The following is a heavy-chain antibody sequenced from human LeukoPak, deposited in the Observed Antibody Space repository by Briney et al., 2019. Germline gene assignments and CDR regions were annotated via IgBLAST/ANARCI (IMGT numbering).Heavy chain of an antibody. J-gene: IGHJ4*02. CDR2: ISSSGSNT. CDR3: AKDGRYCSSNICYQYFDS. Sequence: GGSLRLSCAASEFTYGMNWVRQAPGKGLECVSAISSSGSNTYYADSVKGRFTISRDNSKNTLYLQMNSLRAEDTAVYYCAKDGRYCSSNICYQYFDSWGQGALVTVSS. D-gene: IGHD2-2*01. V-gene: IGHV3-23*01. CDR1: EFTYG.